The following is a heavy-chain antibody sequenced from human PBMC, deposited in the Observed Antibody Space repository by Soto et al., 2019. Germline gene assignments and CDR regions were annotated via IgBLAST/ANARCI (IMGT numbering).Heavy chain of an antibody. CDR1: GGSISSYY. CDR2: IYYSGST. J-gene: IGHJ5*02. Sequence: TLSLTCTVSGGSISSYYWSWIRQPPGKGLEWIGYIYYSGSTNYNPSLKSRVTISVDTSKNQFSLKLSSVTAADTAVYYCARVADSFRWFDPWGQGTLVTAPQ. V-gene: IGHV4-59*01. CDR3: ARVADSFRWFDP. D-gene: IGHD4-4*01.